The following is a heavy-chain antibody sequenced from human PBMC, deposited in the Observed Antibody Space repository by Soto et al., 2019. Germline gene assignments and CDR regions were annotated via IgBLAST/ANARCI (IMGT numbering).Heavy chain of an antibody. CDR3: ARQIYDSDTGPNFQYYFDS. CDR1: GYSFSSYW. CDR2: IDPSDSQT. V-gene: IGHV5-10-1*01. D-gene: IGHD3-22*01. J-gene: IGHJ4*02. Sequence: GESLRISCTRSGYSFSSYWITWVRQKPGKGLEWMGRIDPSDSQTYYSPSFRGHVTISVTKSITTVFLQWSSLRASDTAMYYCARQIYDSDTGPNFQYYFDSWGQGTPVTVSS.